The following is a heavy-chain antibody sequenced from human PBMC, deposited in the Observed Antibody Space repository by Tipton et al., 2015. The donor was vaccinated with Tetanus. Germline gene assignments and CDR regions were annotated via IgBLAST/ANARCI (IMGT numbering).Heavy chain of an antibody. Sequence: TLSLTCTVSGGSISSGDYYWSWIRQPPGKGLEWIGYIYYSGTTYYNPSLKSRVTISVDTSNNQFSLKVTSVTAADTAVYYCARGSAQYYNDHSLTYWGQGTLVTVSS. CDR1: GGSISSGDYY. CDR2: IYYSGTT. D-gene: IGHD5-24*01. V-gene: IGHV4-30-4*01. CDR3: ARGSAQYYNDHSLTY. J-gene: IGHJ4*02.